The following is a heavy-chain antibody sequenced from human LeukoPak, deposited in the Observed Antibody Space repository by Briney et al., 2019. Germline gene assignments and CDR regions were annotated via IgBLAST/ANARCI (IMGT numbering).Heavy chain of an antibody. Sequence: SETLSLTCAVYGGSFSGYYWSWIRQPPGKGLEWIGEINHSGSTNYNPSLKSRVTISVDTSENQFSLKLSSVTAADTAVYYCARVRRGGYDFWSGYYLYYYYYMDVWGKGTTVTVSS. D-gene: IGHD3-3*01. V-gene: IGHV4-34*01. CDR3: ARVRRGGYDFWSGYYLYYYYYMDV. CDR1: GGSFSGYY. CDR2: INHSGST. J-gene: IGHJ6*03.